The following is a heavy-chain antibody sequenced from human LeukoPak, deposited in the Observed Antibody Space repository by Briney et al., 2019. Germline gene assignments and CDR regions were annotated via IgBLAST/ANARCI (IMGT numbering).Heavy chain of an antibody. CDR3: ARDQYDFWSGYVGYMDV. CDR1: GGSFSGYY. J-gene: IGHJ6*03. CDR2: INHSGST. D-gene: IGHD3-3*01. Sequence: PSETLSLTCAVYGGSFSGYYWSWIRQPPGKGLEWIGEINHSGSTNYNPSLKSRVTISVDTSKNQFSLKLSSVTAADTAVYYCARDQYDFWSGYVGYMDVWGKGTTVTVSS. V-gene: IGHV4-34*01.